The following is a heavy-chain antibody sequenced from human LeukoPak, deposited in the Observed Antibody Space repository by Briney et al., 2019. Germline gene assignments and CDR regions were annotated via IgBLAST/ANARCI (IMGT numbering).Heavy chain of an antibody. Sequence: ASVKVSCKASGYTFSNYAMHWVRQAPGQRLEWMGWINAGNGNTKYSQKFQGRVTITRDTSASTAYMELSSLRSEDTAVYYCARSPLYSSSSPYYFDYWGQGTLVTVSS. CDR1: GYTFSNYA. V-gene: IGHV1-3*01. CDR3: ARSPLYSSSSPYYFDY. D-gene: IGHD6-6*01. CDR2: INAGNGNT. J-gene: IGHJ4*02.